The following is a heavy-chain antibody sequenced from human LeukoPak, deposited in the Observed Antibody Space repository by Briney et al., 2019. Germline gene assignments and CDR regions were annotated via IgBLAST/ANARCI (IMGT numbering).Heavy chain of an antibody. D-gene: IGHD4-17*01. CDR2: IYYTGST. J-gene: IGHJ5*02. Sequence: SETLSLTCTVSGGSISSSYWSWFRQPPGKGLEWFGYIYYTGSTTYNPSLKSRVTISVDTSKNQFSLKLRSVTAADTAVYYCARSGSPTVTTWFDPWGQGTLVTVSS. CDR3: ARSGSPTVTTWFDP. CDR1: GGSISSSY. V-gene: IGHV4-59*01.